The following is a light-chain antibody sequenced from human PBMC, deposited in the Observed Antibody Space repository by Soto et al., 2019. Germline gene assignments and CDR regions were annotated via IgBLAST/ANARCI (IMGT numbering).Light chain of an antibody. CDR1: QTVSSGH. V-gene: IGKV3-20*01. J-gene: IGKJ2*01. CDR2: GGT. Sequence: EVVLTQSPATLSLSPGERATLSCRASQTVSSGHLAWYQQKPGQAPRLLISGGTSRATGIADRFSGSGSGTAFTLTVSRLEPEDFAAYYCRQYVSSPYTFGQATKLEIK. CDR3: RQYVSSPYT.